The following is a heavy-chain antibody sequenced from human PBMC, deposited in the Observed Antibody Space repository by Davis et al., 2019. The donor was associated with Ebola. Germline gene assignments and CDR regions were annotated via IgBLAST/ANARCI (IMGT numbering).Heavy chain of an antibody. CDR1: GFTFSDYY. D-gene: IGHD3-22*01. CDR2: ISSNSTNK. J-gene: IGHJ4*02. Sequence: GESLKISCAASGFTFSDYYMSWIRQAPGKGPGWVSYISSNSTNKKYADSVKGRFTISREDAKNSLYLQMNSLRDEDTAVYYCAREAYYYDSTGYYYDIPDLFDYWGQGTLVTVSS. CDR3: AREAYYYDSTGYYYDIPDLFDY. V-gene: IGHV3-11*06.